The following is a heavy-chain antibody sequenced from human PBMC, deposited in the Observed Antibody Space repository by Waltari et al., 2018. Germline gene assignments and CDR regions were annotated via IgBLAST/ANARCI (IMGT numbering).Heavy chain of an antibody. Sequence: QVQLVQSGAEVKKPGSSVKVSCKASGGTFSSYAISWVRQAPGQGLEWMGGIIPIFGTANYAQKFQGRVTITADESTSTAYMELSSLRSEDTAVYYCGARGVVERYYYYGMDVWGQGTTVTVSS. J-gene: IGHJ6*02. CDR1: GGTFSSYA. CDR2: IIPIFGTA. D-gene: IGHD3-3*01. CDR3: GARGVVERYYYYGMDV. V-gene: IGHV1-69*01.